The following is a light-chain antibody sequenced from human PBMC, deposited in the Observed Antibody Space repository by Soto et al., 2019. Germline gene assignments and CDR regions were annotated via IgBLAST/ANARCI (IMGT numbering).Light chain of an antibody. J-gene: IGKJ2*01. CDR1: QGISSA. Sequence: AVQLTQCPSSLSASVGDRVTITCRASQGISSALAWYQQKPGKAPKLLIYDASSLESGVPSRFSGSGSGTDFTLTISSLQPEDFATYYCQQFNSYPYTFGQGTKVDIK. CDR2: DAS. V-gene: IGKV1-13*02. CDR3: QQFNSYPYT.